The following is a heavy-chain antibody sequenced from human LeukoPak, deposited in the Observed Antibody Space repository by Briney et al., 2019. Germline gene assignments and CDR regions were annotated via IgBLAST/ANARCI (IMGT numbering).Heavy chain of an antibody. D-gene: IGHD2-21*02. V-gene: IGHV1-69*13. Sequence: GASVKVSCKASGGTFSSYAISWVRQAPGQGLEWMGGITPIFGTANYAQKFQGRVTITADESTSTAYMELSSLRSEDTAVYYCATAYCGGDCYSGRVYYWYFDLWGRGTLVTVSS. J-gene: IGHJ2*01. CDR3: ATAYCGGDCYSGRVYYWYFDL. CDR1: GGTFSSYA. CDR2: ITPIFGTA.